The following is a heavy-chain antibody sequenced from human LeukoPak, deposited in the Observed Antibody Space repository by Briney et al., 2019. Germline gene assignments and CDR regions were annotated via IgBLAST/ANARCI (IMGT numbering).Heavy chain of an antibody. J-gene: IGHJ4*02. CDR3: ARNARSYRVDYFDY. CDR2: IKQDGSEK. Sequence: GGSLRLSCAASGLTFSSYWMSWVRQAPGKGLEWVANIKQDGSEKYYVDSVKGRFTISRDNAKNSLYLQVNSLRAEDTAVYYCARNARSYRVDYFDYWGQGTLVTVSS. CDR1: GLTFSSYW. V-gene: IGHV3-7*01. D-gene: IGHD1-26*01.